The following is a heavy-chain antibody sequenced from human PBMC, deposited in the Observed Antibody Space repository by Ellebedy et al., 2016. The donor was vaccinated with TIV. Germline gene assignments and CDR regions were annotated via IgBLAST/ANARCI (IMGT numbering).Heavy chain of an antibody. CDR3: ARMGLDPHLLYEAQHGLDL. Sequence: ASVKVSXXASGYTFSGYTISWVRQAPGQGLEWMGWINTYNGNTDNAQKFQGRVTMTTDTSTTTAYMELRRLRSDDTAVYFCARMGLDPHLLYEAQHGLDLWGQGTMVTVSS. V-gene: IGHV1-18*01. CDR2: INTYNGNT. CDR1: GYTFSGYT. J-gene: IGHJ3*01. D-gene: IGHD2-2*02.